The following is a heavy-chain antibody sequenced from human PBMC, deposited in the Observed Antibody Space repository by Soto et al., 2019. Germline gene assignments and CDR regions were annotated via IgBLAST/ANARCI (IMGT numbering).Heavy chain of an antibody. D-gene: IGHD5-12*01. CDR3: ARAGLGFGGYDLNY. Sequence: SETLSLTCTVSGGSISSYYWSWIRQPPGKGLEWIGYIYYSGSTNYNPSLKSRVTISVDTSKNQFSLKLSSVTAADTAVYYCARAGLGFGGYDLNYWGQGTLVTVSS. CDR1: GGSISSYY. J-gene: IGHJ4*02. V-gene: IGHV4-59*01. CDR2: IYYSGST.